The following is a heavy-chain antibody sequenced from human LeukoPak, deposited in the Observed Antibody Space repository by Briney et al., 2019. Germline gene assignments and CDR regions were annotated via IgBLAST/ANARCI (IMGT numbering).Heavy chain of an antibody. CDR2: IYYSGST. Sequence: SETLSLTCTVSGGSISSSSYYWGWIRQPPGKGLEWIGSIYYSGSTYYNPSLKSRVTISVDTSKNQFSLKLSSVTAADTAVYYCARQQSGYANAFDIWGQGTMVTVSS. CDR1: GGSISSSSYY. CDR3: ARQQSGYANAFDI. V-gene: IGHV4-39*01. J-gene: IGHJ3*02. D-gene: IGHD3-22*01.